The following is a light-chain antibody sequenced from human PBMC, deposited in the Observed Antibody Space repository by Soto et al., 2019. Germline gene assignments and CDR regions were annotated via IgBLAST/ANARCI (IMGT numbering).Light chain of an antibody. CDR1: SSDVGGYNY. CDR2: EVS. CDR3: SSYAGSNNLV. J-gene: IGLJ2*01. Sequence: QSVLTQPPSASGSPGQSVTISCTGTSSDVGGYNYVSWYQQHPGKAPKLMIYEVSKRPSGVPDRFSGSKSGKMASLTVSGLQAEDEADYYCSSYAGSNNLVFGGGTKLTVL. V-gene: IGLV2-8*01.